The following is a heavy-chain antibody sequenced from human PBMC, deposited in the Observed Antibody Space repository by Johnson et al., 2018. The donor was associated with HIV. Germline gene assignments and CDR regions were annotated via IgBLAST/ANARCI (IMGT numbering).Heavy chain of an antibody. D-gene: IGHD2-21*02. Sequence: QVQLVESGGGVVQPGGSLRLSCAASGFTFSSYGMHWVRQAPGKGLEWVAVIWYDGSNKYYADSVKGRFTISRDNSKNTLYLQMNSLKNEDTGVYYCTGGRDLRAFDIWGQGTMVTVSS. V-gene: IGHV3-30*02. CDR3: TGGRDLRAFDI. CDR1: GFTFSSYG. CDR2: IWYDGSNK. J-gene: IGHJ3*02.